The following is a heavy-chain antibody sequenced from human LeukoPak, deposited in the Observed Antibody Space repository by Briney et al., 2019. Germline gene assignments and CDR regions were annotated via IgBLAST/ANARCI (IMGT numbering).Heavy chain of an antibody. CDR3: ASSTSLKLRLFAI. CDR1: GYSFTSYW. J-gene: IGHJ3*02. D-gene: IGHD2-2*01. V-gene: IGHV5-51*01. Sequence: GESLKISCKGSGYSFTSYWIGWVRQMPGKGLEWMGIIYPGDSDTRYSPSFQGQVTISADKSISTAYLQWSSLKASDTAMYYCASSTSLKLRLFAIWGQGTMVTVSS. CDR2: IYPGDSDT.